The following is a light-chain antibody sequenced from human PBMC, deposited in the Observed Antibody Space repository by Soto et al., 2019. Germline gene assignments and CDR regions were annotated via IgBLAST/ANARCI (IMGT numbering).Light chain of an antibody. CDR3: SSYTSSSIVV. J-gene: IGLJ2*01. CDR2: DVS. V-gene: IGLV2-14*03. CDR1: SSDVGGYNY. Sequence: SALTQPASVSGSLGQSITIACTGTSSDVGGYNYVSWYQQHPGKAPKLMIKDVSSRPSGVSNRFSASKSGNTASLTISGLQAEDEADYYCSSYTSSSIVVFGGGTKVTVL.